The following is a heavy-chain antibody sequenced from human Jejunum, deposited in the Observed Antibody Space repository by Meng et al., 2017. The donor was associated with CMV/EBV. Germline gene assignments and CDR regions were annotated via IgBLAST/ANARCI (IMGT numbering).Heavy chain of an antibody. J-gene: IGHJ4*02. V-gene: IGHV3-21*01. CDR3: AKGSVRGIASAGAMVD. CDR2: ISSSGTFI. Sequence: FAFSSYGMHWVRQAPGKGLEWVSSISSSGTFIYYASSLKGRFTISRDNAKKSLYLQMNSLRAEDTAVYYCAKGSVRGIASAGAMVDWGQGTLVTVSS. CDR1: FAFSSYG. D-gene: IGHD6-13*01.